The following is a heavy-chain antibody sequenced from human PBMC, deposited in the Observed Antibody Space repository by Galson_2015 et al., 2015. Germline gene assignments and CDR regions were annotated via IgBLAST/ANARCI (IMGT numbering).Heavy chain of an antibody. V-gene: IGHV3-48*02. D-gene: IGHD2-2*01. CDR3: ATTSKGYCSSTSCFGFDY. Sequence: SLRLSCAASGFTFSSYRMNWVRQAPGKGLEWVSYISSSSSTIYYADSVKGRFTISRDNAKNSLYLQMNSLRDEDTAVYYCATTSKGYCSSTSCFGFDYWGQGTLVTVSS. J-gene: IGHJ4*02. CDR1: GFTFSSYR. CDR2: ISSSSSTI.